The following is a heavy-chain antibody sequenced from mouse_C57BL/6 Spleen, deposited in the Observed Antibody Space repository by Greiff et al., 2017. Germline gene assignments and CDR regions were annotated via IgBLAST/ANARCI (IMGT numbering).Heavy chain of an antibody. CDR3: ARDQDYGYDDWYFDV. V-gene: IGHV5-16*01. CDR2: INYDGSST. J-gene: IGHJ1*03. CDR1: GFTFSDYY. D-gene: IGHD2-2*01. Sequence: EVMLVESEGGLVKPGSSMKLSCTASGFTFSDYYMAWVRQVPEKGLEWVAHINYDGSSTNYLDSLKSRFIISRDNAKNILYLQMSSLKSEDTATYYCARDQDYGYDDWYFDVWGTGTTVTVSS.